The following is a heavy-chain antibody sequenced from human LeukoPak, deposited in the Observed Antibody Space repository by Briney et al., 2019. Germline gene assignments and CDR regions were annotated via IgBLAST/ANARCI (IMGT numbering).Heavy chain of an antibody. Sequence: GGSLRLSCAASGFTFSDYYMSWIRQAPGKGLEWVSYISSSGSTIYYADSVKGRFTISRDNAKNSLYLQMNSLRAEDTAVYYCARVDPIGYCSGGSCQRWFDPWGQGTLVTVSS. CDR2: ISSSGSTI. D-gene: IGHD2-15*01. J-gene: IGHJ5*02. V-gene: IGHV3-11*01. CDR1: GFTFSDYY. CDR3: ARVDPIGYCSGGSCQRWFDP.